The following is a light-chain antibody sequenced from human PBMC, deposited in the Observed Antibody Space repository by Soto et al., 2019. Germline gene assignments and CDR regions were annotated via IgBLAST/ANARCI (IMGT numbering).Light chain of an antibody. Sequence: EIVLTQSPGALSLSQGQRATLSCRASQRLSASDIAWYQQKPGQAPKFLIYGVSSRATGIPDRFSGSGSGTDFTLTISRLEPEDFAVYHCQQYGSSPLITFGQRTRLEIK. CDR3: QQYGSSPLIT. J-gene: IGKJ5*01. V-gene: IGKV3-20*01. CDR1: QRLSASD. CDR2: GVS.